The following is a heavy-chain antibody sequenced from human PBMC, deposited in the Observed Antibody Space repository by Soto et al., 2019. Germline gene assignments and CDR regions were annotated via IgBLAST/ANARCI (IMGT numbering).Heavy chain of an antibody. Sequence: GGSLRLSCAASGFTFSGSAMHWVRQASGKGLEWVGRIRSKANSYATAYTASVKSRFTIYRDDSKNTAYLQMNSLKTEDTAVYYCAGYCSGGSCYENWFDPWGQGTLVTVS. CDR3: AGYCSGGSCYENWFDP. D-gene: IGHD2-15*01. CDR2: IRSKANSYAT. J-gene: IGHJ5*02. CDR1: GFTFSGSA. V-gene: IGHV3-73*01.